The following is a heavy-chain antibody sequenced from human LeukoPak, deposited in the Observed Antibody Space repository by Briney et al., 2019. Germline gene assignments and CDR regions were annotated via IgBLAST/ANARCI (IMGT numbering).Heavy chain of an antibody. V-gene: IGHV4-4*07. CDR3: ARVRSAARPDGDYFDY. CDR2: IYTSGST. CDR1: GGSISSYY. J-gene: IGHJ4*02. Sequence: KPSETLSLTCTVSGGSISSYYRSWIRQPAGKGQEWIGRIYTSGSTNYNPSLKSRVTMSVDTSKNQFSLKLSSVTAADTAVYYCARVRSAARPDGDYFDYWGQGTLVTVSS. D-gene: IGHD6-6*01.